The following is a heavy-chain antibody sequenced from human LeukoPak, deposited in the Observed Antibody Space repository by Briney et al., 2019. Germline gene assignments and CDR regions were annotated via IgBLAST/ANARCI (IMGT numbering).Heavy chain of an antibody. CDR3: ARVPPNIVVVPAALVY. Sequence: ASVKVSCKASGGTFSSYAISWVRQAPGQGLEWMGWISAYNGNTNYAQKLQGRVTMTTDTSTSTAYMELRSLRSDDTAVYYCARVPPNIVVVPAALVYWGQGTLVTVSS. V-gene: IGHV1-18*01. CDR1: GGTFSSYA. J-gene: IGHJ4*02. CDR2: ISAYNGNT. D-gene: IGHD2-2*01.